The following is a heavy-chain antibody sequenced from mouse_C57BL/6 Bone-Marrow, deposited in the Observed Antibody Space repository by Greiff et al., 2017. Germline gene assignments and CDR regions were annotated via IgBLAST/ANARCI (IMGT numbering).Heavy chain of an antibody. Sequence: QVQLQQPGAELVKPGASVKMSCKASGYTFTSYWITWVKQRPGQGLEWIGDIYPGSGSTNYNEKFKSKATLTVDTSSSTAYMQLSSLTSEDSAVYYCARCSDDSAWFAYWGQGTLVTVSA. J-gene: IGHJ3*01. CDR2: IYPGSGST. CDR1: GYTFTSYW. V-gene: IGHV1-55*01. D-gene: IGHD2-13*01. CDR3: ARCSDDSAWFAY.